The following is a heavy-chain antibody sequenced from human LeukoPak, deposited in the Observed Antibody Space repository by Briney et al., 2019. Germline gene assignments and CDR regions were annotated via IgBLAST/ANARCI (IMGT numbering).Heavy chain of an antibody. Sequence: SVKVSCKASGYTFTSYGISWVRQAPGQGLEWMGRIIPIFGTANYAQKFQGRVTITTDESTSTAYMELSSLRSEDTAVYYCARDGAAAGSFDYWGQGTLVTVSS. CDR3: ARDGAAAGSFDY. V-gene: IGHV1-69*05. J-gene: IGHJ4*02. CDR2: IIPIFGTA. D-gene: IGHD6-13*01. CDR1: GYTFTSYG.